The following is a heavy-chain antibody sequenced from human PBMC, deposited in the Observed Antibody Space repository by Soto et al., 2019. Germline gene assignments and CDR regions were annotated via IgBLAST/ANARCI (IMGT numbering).Heavy chain of an antibody. CDR3: AKVRYYDFWSGYCRFDY. CDR2: ISGSGGST. CDR1: GFTFSSYA. V-gene: IGHV3-23*01. D-gene: IGHD3-3*01. Sequence: GGSLRLSCAASGFTFSSYAMSWVRQAPGKGLEWVSAISGSGGSTYYADSVKGRFTISRDNSKNTLYLQMNSLRAEDTAVYYCAKVRYYDFWSGYCRFDYWGQGTLVTVSS. J-gene: IGHJ4*02.